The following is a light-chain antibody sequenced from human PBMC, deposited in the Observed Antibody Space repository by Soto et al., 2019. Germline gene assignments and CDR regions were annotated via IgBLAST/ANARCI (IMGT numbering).Light chain of an antibody. Sequence: QCVLTQPASVSGSPGQSITISCTGTSSDVGTYNLVSWYQQHPDKAPKVMIYEGSKRPSGVSNRFSGSKSGNTASLTISGLQAEDEADYYCCSYAGSSSYVFGTGTKVTVL. CDR2: EGS. CDR1: SSDVGTYNL. J-gene: IGLJ1*01. V-gene: IGLV2-23*01. CDR3: CSYAGSSSYV.